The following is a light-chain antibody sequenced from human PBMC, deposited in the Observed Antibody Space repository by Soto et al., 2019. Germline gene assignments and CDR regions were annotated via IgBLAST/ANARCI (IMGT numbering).Light chain of an antibody. CDR3: QQYNSYSGT. J-gene: IGKJ1*01. CDR1: QSISSW. Sequence: DIQMTQSPSTLSASVGDRVTITCRASQSISSWLAWYQQKPGKAPKLLIYDASSLESGVPARFSGSGSGTEFTLTISSLQPDDFATYYCQQYNSYSGTFGQGTQVEMK. CDR2: DAS. V-gene: IGKV1-5*01.